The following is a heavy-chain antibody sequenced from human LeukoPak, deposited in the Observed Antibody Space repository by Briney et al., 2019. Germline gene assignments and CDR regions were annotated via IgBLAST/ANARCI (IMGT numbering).Heavy chain of an antibody. V-gene: IGHV5-51*01. CDR2: IYPGDSDT. Sequence: GESLKISCKGSGYSFTTYWIGWVRQMPGKGLEWMGIIYPGDSDTRYSPSFQGQVTISADKSISTAYLQWGSLKASDTAMYYCARLLAVAGVRPRQLGIDYWGQGNLVTVTS. D-gene: IGHD6-19*01. J-gene: IGHJ4*02. CDR1: GYSFTTYW. CDR3: ARLLAVAGVRPRQLGIDY.